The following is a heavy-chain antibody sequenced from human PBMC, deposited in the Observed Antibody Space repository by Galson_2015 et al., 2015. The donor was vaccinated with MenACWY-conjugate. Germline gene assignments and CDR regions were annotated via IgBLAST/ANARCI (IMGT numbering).Heavy chain of an antibody. Sequence: SLRLSCAASGFTFGDYYMSWVRQAPGKGLEWVGRIKSQTDGGKIDYAAPVKGRFTISRDDSKNTLYLQMNSLKIEDTAVYYCTTHKPDSWGGLLFHFYMDVWGKGTTVTVSS. J-gene: IGHJ6*03. CDR1: GFTFGDYY. CDR2: IKSQTDGGKI. V-gene: IGHV3-15*01. CDR3: TTHKPDSWGGLLFHFYMDV. D-gene: IGHD2-21*01.